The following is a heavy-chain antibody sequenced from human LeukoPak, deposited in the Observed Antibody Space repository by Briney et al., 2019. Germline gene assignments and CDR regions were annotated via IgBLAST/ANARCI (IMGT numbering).Heavy chain of an antibody. CDR1: GFTFSSYG. Sequence: GRSLRLSCAASGFTFSSYGMHWVRQAPGKGLEWVAVISYDGSNRYYADSVKGRFTISRDNSKNTLYLQMNSLRPEDTAVYYCAKDAFVVVVAATVFDSWGQGTPVTVSS. D-gene: IGHD2-15*01. CDR2: ISYDGSNR. CDR3: AKDAFVVVVAATVFDS. J-gene: IGHJ4*02. V-gene: IGHV3-30*18.